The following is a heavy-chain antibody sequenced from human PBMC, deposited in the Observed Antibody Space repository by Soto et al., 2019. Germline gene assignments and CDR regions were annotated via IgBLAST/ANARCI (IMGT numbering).Heavy chain of an antibody. Sequence: EVQLVESGGGLVQPGRSLRLSCAASGFTFDDYAMHWVRQAPGKGLEWVSGISWNSGSIGYADSVKGRFTISRDNAKNSLYRQMNSLRAEDTALYYCAKALGSYYRGDAFD. V-gene: IGHV3-9*01. D-gene: IGHD1-26*01. J-gene: IGHJ3*01. CDR3: AKALGSYYRGDAFD. CDR1: GFTFDDYA. CDR2: ISWNSGSI.